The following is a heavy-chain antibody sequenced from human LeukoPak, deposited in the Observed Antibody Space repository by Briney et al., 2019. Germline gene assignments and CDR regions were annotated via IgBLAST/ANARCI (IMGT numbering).Heavy chain of an antibody. CDR2: ISGSGGST. CDR3: TVTMTVGDY. J-gene: IGHJ4*02. D-gene: IGHD3-22*01. Sequence: GGSLRLSCAASGFTFSSYAMSWVRQAPGKGLEWVSAISGSGGSTYYADSVKGRFTISRDNSKNTAYLQMNSLKTEDTAVYYCTVTMTVGDYWGQGTLVTVSS. CDR1: GFTFSSYA. V-gene: IGHV3-23*01.